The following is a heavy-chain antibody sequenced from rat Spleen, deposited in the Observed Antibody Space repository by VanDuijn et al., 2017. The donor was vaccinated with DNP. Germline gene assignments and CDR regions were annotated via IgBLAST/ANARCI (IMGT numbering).Heavy chain of an antibody. J-gene: IGHJ4*01. Sequence: EVQLVESGGGLVQPGGSLKLSCAASGFSFSDYNMAWVRQVPKKGLEWVATIIYDGSRTYYRDSVQGRFTISRDNAKDTLYLQMNSLRSEDTATYYCAREGDYYDGYGDALDAWGQGTSVTVSS. CDR3: AREGDYYDGYGDALDA. CDR1: GFSFSDYN. V-gene: IGHV5S10*01. D-gene: IGHD1-12*03. CDR2: IIYDGSRT.